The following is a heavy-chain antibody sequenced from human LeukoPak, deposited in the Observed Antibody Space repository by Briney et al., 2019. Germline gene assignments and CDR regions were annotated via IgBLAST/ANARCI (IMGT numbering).Heavy chain of an antibody. V-gene: IGHV3-23*01. CDR1: GFIFSRYP. CDR3: AKASWVSSADAVL. J-gene: IGHJ4*02. CDR2: LIGNGDT. D-gene: IGHD3-16*01. Sequence: GGSLTLSRLASGFIFSRYPMNWVREAGARGVDGVSSLIGNGDTFYADSVKGRFTLSRDEYRNTVYLRLNNLRVEDTAVYYCAKASWVSSADAVLWGQGTVVTVSS.